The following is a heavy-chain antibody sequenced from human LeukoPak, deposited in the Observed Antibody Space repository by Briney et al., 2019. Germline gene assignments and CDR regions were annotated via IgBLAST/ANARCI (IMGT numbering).Heavy chain of an antibody. J-gene: IGHJ4*02. CDR2: ISYDGSNK. V-gene: IGHV3-30*18. CDR1: GFTFSSYG. D-gene: IGHD6-6*01. CDR3: AKDLGHSSSSPPDDY. Sequence: GRSLRLSCAASGFTFSSYGMHWVRQAPGKGLEWVAVISYDGSNKYYADSVKGRFTISRDNSKNTLYLQMNSLRAEDTAVYYCAKDLGHSSSSPPDDYWGQGTLVTVSS.